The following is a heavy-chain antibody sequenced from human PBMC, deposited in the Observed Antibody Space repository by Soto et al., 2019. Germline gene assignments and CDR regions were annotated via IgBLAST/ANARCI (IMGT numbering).Heavy chain of an antibody. J-gene: IGHJ3*02. Sequence: ASVKVSCKAPGYTFTSYYMHWVRQAPGQGLEWMGIINPSGGSTSYAQKFQGRVTMTRDTSTSTVYMELSSLRSEDTAVYYCARDRECSGGSCYSVGAFDIWGQGTMVTVSS. CDR1: GYTFTSYY. CDR3: ARDRECSGGSCYSVGAFDI. D-gene: IGHD2-15*01. V-gene: IGHV1-46*01. CDR2: INPSGGST.